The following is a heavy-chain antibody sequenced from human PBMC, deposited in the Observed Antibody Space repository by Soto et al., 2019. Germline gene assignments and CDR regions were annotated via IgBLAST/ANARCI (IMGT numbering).Heavy chain of an antibody. D-gene: IGHD3-16*01. J-gene: IGHJ4*02. CDR1: GGSISSGGYY. V-gene: IGHV4-31*03. CDR3: ARGAHFTFGGVMVFDY. Sequence: QVQLQESGPGLVKPSQTLSLTCTVSGGSISSGGYYWSWIRQHPGKGLEWIGYIYYSGSTYYNPSLKSRVTISVDTSKNQFSLKLSSVTAADTAVYYCARGAHFTFGGVMVFDYWGQGTLVTVSS. CDR2: IYYSGST.